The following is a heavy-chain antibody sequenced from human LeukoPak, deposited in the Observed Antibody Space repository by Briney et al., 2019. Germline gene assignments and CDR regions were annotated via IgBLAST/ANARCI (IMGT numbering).Heavy chain of an antibody. CDR2: IYYSGST. J-gene: IGHJ5*02. Sequence: PSQTLSLTCTVSGGSISSGGYYWSWIRQHPGKGLEWIGYIYYSGSTYYIPSLKSRVTISVDTSKNQFSLKLSSVTAADTAVYYCARGIAAAAEHWFDPWGQGTLVTVSS. CDR3: ARGIAAAAEHWFDP. V-gene: IGHV4-31*03. D-gene: IGHD6-13*01. CDR1: GGSISSGGYY.